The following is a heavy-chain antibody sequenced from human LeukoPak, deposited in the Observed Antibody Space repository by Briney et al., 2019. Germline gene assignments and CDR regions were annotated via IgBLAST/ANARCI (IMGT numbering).Heavy chain of an antibody. CDR3: ARHGKSRFGEPTTLP. Sequence: PSETLSLTCTVSGGSISSSSYYWGWIRQPPGKGLEWIGSIYYSGSTYYNPSLKSRVTISVDTSKNQFSLKLSSVTAADTAVYYCARHGKSRFGEPTTLPWGQGTLVTVSS. CDR1: GGSISSSSYY. J-gene: IGHJ5*02. CDR2: IYYSGST. D-gene: IGHD3-10*01. V-gene: IGHV4-39*01.